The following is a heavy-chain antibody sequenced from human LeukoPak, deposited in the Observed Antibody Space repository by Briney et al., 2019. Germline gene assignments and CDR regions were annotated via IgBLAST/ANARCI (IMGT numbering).Heavy chain of an antibody. CDR2: IYYSGST. CDR1: GGSISSGDYY. J-gene: IGHJ5*02. D-gene: IGHD3-3*01. Sequence: SQTLSLTCTVSGGSISSGDYYWSWIRQPPGKGLEWIGYIYYSGSTYYNPSLKSRVTISVDTSKNQFSLKLSSVTAADTAVYYCARDPYDLGWFDPWGQGTLVTVSS. CDR3: ARDPYDLGWFDP. V-gene: IGHV4-30-4*08.